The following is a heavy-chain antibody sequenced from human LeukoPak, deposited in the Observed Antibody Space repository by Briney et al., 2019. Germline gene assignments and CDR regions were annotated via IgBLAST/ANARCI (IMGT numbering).Heavy chain of an antibody. CDR3: AKDNRYSGTYWGAFDI. J-gene: IGHJ3*02. D-gene: IGHD1-26*01. Sequence: GGSLRLSCAASGFIFDDYAMHWVRQTPGKGLEWVSGINWNSVTIGYADSVKGRFTISRDNTKNALYLQMNSLRAEDTALYYCAKDNRYSGTYWGAFDIWGQGTMVTVS. CDR2: INWNSVTI. CDR1: GFIFDDYA. V-gene: IGHV3-9*01.